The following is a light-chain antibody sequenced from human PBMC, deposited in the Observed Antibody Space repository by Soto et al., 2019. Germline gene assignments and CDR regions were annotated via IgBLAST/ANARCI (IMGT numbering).Light chain of an antibody. CDR1: QSVSSSY. Sequence: EIVLTQSPGTLSLSPGERATLSCRASQSVSSSYLAWYQQKPGQAPRLLIYDASNRVTGIPARFSGSGSGTDFTLTISSLQPADFAIYYCQQRISWPLTFGGGTKVDIK. J-gene: IGKJ4*01. CDR2: DAS. V-gene: IGKV3D-20*02. CDR3: QQRISWPLT.